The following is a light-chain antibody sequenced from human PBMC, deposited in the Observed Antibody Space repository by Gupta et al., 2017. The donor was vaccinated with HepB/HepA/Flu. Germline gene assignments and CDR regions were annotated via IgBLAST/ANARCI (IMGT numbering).Light chain of an antibody. CDR3: QQSEKWPTWT. Sequence: EIVMTHSPATLSVSPGERATLSCRASQNINSNLAWYQQKPGQAPRLLIYGVSTRDTGIPARFSGSGSGKEFTLTISSRQSEDFAGYYCQQSEKWPTWTFGQGTKVEIK. CDR1: QNINSN. V-gene: IGKV3-15*01. J-gene: IGKJ1*01. CDR2: GVS.